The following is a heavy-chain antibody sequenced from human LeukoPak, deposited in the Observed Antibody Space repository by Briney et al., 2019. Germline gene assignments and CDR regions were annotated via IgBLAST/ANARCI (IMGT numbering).Heavy chain of an antibody. CDR2: IIPIFGTA. V-gene: IGHV1-69*01. Sequence: ASVKVSCKASGGTFSSYAISWVRQAPGQGLEGMGGIIPIFGTANYAQKFQGRVTITADESTSTAYMELSSLRSEDTAVYYCARFVPAALFGRFDPWGQGTLVTVSS. D-gene: IGHD2-2*01. J-gene: IGHJ5*02. CDR3: ARFVPAALFGRFDP. CDR1: GGTFSSYA.